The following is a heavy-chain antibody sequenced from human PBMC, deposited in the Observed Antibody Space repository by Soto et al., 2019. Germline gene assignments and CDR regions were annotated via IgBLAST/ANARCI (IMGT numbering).Heavy chain of an antibody. CDR2: IIPIFSSR. J-gene: IGHJ6*02. CDR1: RDTFNKYA. CDR3: ARCETYLGV. V-gene: IGHV1-69*01. D-gene: IGHD3-16*01. Sequence: QVQLVQSGAEVKKPGSSVKVSCKTSRDTFNKYAFNWVRQAPGQGLEWMGWIIPIFSSRNYAEKFQGRVTITADDSTSTAYMELRSLRVEDTAVYYCARCETYLGVWGQGTTVTVSS.